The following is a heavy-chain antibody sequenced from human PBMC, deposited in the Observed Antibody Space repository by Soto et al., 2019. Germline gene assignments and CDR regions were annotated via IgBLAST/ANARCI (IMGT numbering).Heavy chain of an antibody. Sequence: KTSETLSLTCAVYGGSFSCYYWSWIRQPPGKGLEWIGEINHSGSTNYNPSLKSRVAISVDTSKNQFSLKLSSVTAADTAVYYCARGPAMGYYYYYGMDVWDQGTTVTVSS. CDR1: GGSFSCYY. CDR2: INHSGST. J-gene: IGHJ6*02. D-gene: IGHD5-18*01. CDR3: ARGPAMGYYYYYGMDV. V-gene: IGHV4-34*01.